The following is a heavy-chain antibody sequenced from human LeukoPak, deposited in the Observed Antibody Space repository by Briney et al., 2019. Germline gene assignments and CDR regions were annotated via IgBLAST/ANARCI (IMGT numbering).Heavy chain of an antibody. J-gene: IGHJ6*02. CDR1: GGSFSGYY. Sequence: PSETLSLTCAVYGGSFSGYYWSWIRQPPGKGLEWIGEINHSGSTNYNPSLKSRVTISVDTSKNQFSLKLSSVTAADTAVYYCATTVPTLYGMDVWGQGTTVTVSS. D-gene: IGHD4-17*01. CDR2: INHSGST. CDR3: ATTVPTLYGMDV. V-gene: IGHV4-34*01.